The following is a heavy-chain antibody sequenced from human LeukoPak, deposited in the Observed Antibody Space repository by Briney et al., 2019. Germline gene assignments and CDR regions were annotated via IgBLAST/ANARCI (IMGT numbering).Heavy chain of an antibody. CDR3: ARGGIPAAISMNWFDP. J-gene: IGHJ5*02. V-gene: IGHV4-4*07. Sequence: PSETLSLTCTVSGGSISSYYWSWIRQPAGKGLEWTGRIYTSGITSYNPSFKSRVTMSVDTSKNQFSLKLISVTAADTAVYYCARGGIPAAISMNWFDPWGQGTLVTVSS. CDR1: GGSISSYY. CDR2: IYTSGIT. D-gene: IGHD2-2*01.